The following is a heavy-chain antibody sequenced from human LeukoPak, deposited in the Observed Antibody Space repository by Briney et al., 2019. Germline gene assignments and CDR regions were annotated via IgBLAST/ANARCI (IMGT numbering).Heavy chain of an antibody. CDR1: GFTFSSYA. Sequence: GGSLRLSCSASGFTFSSYAMHWVRQAPGKGLEYVSAISSNGGSTYYADSVKGRFTISRDNSKNTLYLQMNSLRAEDTAVYYCARDGFGYGLPFDYWGQGTLVTVSS. CDR3: ARDGFGYGLPFDY. J-gene: IGHJ4*02. CDR2: ISSNGGST. V-gene: IGHV3-64*04. D-gene: IGHD5-18*01.